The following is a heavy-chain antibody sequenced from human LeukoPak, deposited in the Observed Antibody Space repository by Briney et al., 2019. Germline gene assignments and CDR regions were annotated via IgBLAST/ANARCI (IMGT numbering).Heavy chain of an antibody. Sequence: SETLSLTCTVSGGAITSISYYWGWIRQPPRNGLEWSGSIYYSGGTYYNPSLKSRVTISVDTFKNPFSLKLSSVTAADTAVSYCARGTGRELLLFGDSYYFDYWGQGTLVTVSS. CDR3: ARGTGRELLLFGDSYYFDY. CDR1: GGAITSISYY. D-gene: IGHD1-26*01. J-gene: IGHJ4*02. CDR2: IYYSGGT. V-gene: IGHV4-39*07.